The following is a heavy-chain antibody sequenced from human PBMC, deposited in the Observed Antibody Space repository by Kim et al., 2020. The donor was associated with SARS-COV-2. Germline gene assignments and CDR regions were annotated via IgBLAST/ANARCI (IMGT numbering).Heavy chain of an antibody. CDR3: AKDFEY. CDR2: YSGRT. Sequence: YSGRTYYNPSLKSRVIISVDTSKNQFSLKLNSATGADTALYYCAKDFEYWGQGILVTVSS. V-gene: IGHV4-31*02. J-gene: IGHJ4*02.